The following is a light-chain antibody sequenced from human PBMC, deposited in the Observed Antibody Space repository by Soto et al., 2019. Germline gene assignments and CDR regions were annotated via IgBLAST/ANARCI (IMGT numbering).Light chain of an antibody. CDR2: DVS. V-gene: IGKV3-20*01. J-gene: IGKJ1*01. CDR1: QSVSSSY. Sequence: EIVLTQSPGTLSLSPGERATLSCRSSQSVSSSYLAWYQHKPGQAPRLLIYDVSSRATGIPDRFSGSGSGTDLTLTISRLEPEDFAVYYCQQNGSSPTFGQGTKVEIK. CDR3: QQNGSSPT.